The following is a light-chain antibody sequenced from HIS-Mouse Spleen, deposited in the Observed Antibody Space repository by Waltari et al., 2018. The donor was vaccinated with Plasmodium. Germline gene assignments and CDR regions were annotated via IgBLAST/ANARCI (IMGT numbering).Light chain of an antibody. J-gene: IGLJ2*01. Sequence: QSALTQPASVSGSPGQSITISCTGTSSDVGSYNLVSWHQQHPGKAPKLMMYEGSKRPAGVSNRFSGSKSGNTASLTISGLQAEDEADYYCCSYAGSRMVFGGGTKLTVL. V-gene: IGLV2-23*01. CDR2: EGS. CDR3: CSYAGSRMV. CDR1: SSDVGSYNL.